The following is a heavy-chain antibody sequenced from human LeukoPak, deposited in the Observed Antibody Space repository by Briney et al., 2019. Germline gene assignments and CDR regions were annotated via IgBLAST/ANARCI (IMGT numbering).Heavy chain of an antibody. CDR3: ARRGLRYFDWYYFDY. CDR1: GGSISSSAYY. V-gene: IGHV4-39*07. D-gene: IGHD3-9*01. J-gene: IGHJ4*02. CDR2: INHSGST. Sequence: SETLSLTCSVSGGSISSSAYYWGWIRQPPGKGLEWIGEINHSGSTNYNPSLKSRVTISVDTSKNQFSLKLSSVTAADTAVYYCARRGLRYFDWYYFDYWGQGTLVTVSS.